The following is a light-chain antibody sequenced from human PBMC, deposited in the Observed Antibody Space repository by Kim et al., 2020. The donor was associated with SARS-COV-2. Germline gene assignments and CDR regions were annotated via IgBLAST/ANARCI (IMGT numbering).Light chain of an antibody. Sequence: EIALTQSPGTLSLSPGERATLSCRASQSVSSNYLAWYQKKPGQAPRLLIYGASIRATGIPDRFSGGGSGTDFTLTISRLEPENFAVYYCQQYGRSPRTFGQGTKVDIK. V-gene: IGKV3-20*01. CDR1: QSVSSNY. CDR2: GAS. CDR3: QQYGRSPRT. J-gene: IGKJ1*01.